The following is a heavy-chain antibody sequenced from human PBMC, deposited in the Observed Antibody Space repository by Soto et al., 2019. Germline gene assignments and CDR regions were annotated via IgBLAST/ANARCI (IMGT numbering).Heavy chain of an antibody. CDR1: GGSSSSGDYY. CDR3: ASRRGGPHNWFDP. J-gene: IGHJ5*02. CDR2: IYYSGSA. V-gene: IGHV4-61*05. Sequence: LETLSLTCTVSGGSSSSGDYYWVWIRQPPGKGLEWIGYIYYSGSADYNPSLKSRVTISVDTSKNQFSLKLSSVTAADTAVFYCASRRGGPHNWFDPWGQGTRVTVSS. D-gene: IGHD3-10*01.